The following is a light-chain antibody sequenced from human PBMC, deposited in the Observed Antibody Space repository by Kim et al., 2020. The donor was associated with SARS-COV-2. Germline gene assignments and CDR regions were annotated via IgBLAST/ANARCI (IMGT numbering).Light chain of an antibody. CDR2: GKN. CDR1: SLRSYY. J-gene: IGLJ1*01. Sequence: SSALTQDPAVSVALGQTVRITCQGDSLRSYYASWYQQKPGQAPVLVIYGKNNRPSGIPDRFSGSSSGNTASLTITGAQAEDEADYYCNSRDSSGNHYVFGTGTKVNVL. V-gene: IGLV3-19*01. CDR3: NSRDSSGNHYV.